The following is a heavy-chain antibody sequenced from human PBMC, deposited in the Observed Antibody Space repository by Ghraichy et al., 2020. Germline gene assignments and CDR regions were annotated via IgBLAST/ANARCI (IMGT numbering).Heavy chain of an antibody. Sequence: GESLRLSCAASGFTFSSYAMSWVRQAPGKGLEWVSAISGSGGSTYYADSVKGRFTISRDNSKNTLYLQMNSLRAEDTAVYYCVKGDSRGVRYYGMDVWGQGTTVTVSS. CDR1: GFTFSSYA. CDR3: VKGDSRGVRYYGMDV. J-gene: IGHJ6*02. V-gene: IGHV3-23*01. CDR2: ISGSGGST. D-gene: IGHD3-10*01.